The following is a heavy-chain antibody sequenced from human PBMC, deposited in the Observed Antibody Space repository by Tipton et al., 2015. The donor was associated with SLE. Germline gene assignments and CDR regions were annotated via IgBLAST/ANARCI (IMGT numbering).Heavy chain of an antibody. CDR2: ICYRGTT. J-gene: IGHJ3*02. CDR1: GASISTYY. D-gene: IGHD3-3*01. V-gene: IGHV4-59*12. CDR3: ARDPPITIFGMVINEAFDI. Sequence: TLSLTCTVSGASISTYYWSWIRQPPGKGLEWIGSICYRGTTYYNPSLKSRVTISVDTSKNQLSLKLRSVTAADTAVYYCARDPPITIFGMVINEAFDIWGQGTMVTVSS.